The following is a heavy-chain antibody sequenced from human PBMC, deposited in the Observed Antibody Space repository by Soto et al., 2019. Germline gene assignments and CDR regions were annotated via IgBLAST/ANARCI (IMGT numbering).Heavy chain of an antibody. CDR2: INNDGSTT. J-gene: IGHJ6*02. CDR3: ASQGLYFYGLDV. Sequence: GGSLRLSCAASGFPFSTYWMHWVRQAPGKGPVWVSRINNDGSTTRYADSVKGRFTISRDNAKNTLYLQMNSLRAEDTAVYYCASQGLYFYGLDVWGQGTTVTVSS. V-gene: IGHV3-74*01. CDR1: GFPFSTYW.